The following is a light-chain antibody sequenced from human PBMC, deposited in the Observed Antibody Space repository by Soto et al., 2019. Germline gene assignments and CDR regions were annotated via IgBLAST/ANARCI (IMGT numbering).Light chain of an antibody. Sequence: DIQMTQSPSTLSASIGDRVTITCRASESIRTWLAWYQHKPGKAPKFLIYDASSLESGVPSRFSGSGSGTEFTLTINNLQPDDFATYFCQQYHNYPRTFGQGTKVEIK. CDR3: QQYHNYPRT. J-gene: IGKJ1*01. CDR1: ESIRTW. CDR2: DAS. V-gene: IGKV1-5*01.